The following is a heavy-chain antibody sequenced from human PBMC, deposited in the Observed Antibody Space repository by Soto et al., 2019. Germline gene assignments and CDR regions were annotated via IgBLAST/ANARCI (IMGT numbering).Heavy chain of an antibody. CDR3: AKEWRIAGGGFYYGMDV. CDR1: GFTFSSRG. J-gene: IGHJ6*02. Sequence: QEQLVESGGGVVQPGRSLRLSCAASGFTFSSRGMHWVRQSPGKGLEWVAIISDDGSDKFYADSVKGRFSISRDNSKNTVYLQMNSLRAADTAVYYCAKEWRIAGGGFYYGMDVWGQGTTVTVSS. CDR2: ISDDGSDK. V-gene: IGHV3-30*18. D-gene: IGHD6-13*01.